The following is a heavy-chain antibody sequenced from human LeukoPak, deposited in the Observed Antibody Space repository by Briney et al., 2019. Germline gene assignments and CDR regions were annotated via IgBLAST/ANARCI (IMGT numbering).Heavy chain of an antibody. CDR1: GGSFSGYY. CDR3: ARADYDFWSGYFY. D-gene: IGHD3-3*01. CDR2: INHSGST. J-gene: IGHJ4*02. Sequence: PSETLSLTCAVYGGSFSGYYWSWIRQPPGKGLEWIGEINHSGSTNYNPSLKSRVTISVDTSKNQFSLKLSSVTAADTAVYYCARADYDFWSGYFYWDQGTLVTVSS. V-gene: IGHV4-34*01.